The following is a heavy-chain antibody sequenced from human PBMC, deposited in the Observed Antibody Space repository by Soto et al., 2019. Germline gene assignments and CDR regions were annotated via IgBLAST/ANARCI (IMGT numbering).Heavy chain of an antibody. Sequence: GGSLRLSCAASGFTFSSYAMSWVRQAPGKGLEWVSAISGSGGSTYYADSVKGRFTISRDNSKNTLYLQMNSLRAEDTAVYYCAKHPTLSTVTTPFDYWGQGTLVTVSS. J-gene: IGHJ4*02. D-gene: IGHD4-17*01. CDR3: AKHPTLSTVTTPFDY. CDR2: ISGSGGST. V-gene: IGHV3-23*01. CDR1: GFTFSSYA.